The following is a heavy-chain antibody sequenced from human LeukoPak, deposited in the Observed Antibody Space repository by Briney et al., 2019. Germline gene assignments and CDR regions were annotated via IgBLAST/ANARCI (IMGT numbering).Heavy chain of an antibody. V-gene: IGHV1-18*01. Sequence: ASVKVSCKASGYTFTSYGISWVRQAPGQGLEWMGWISAYNGNTNYAQKLQGRVTMTTDTSTSTAYMELRSLRSDDTAVYYCARVHYYDSSGPLGYWGQGTLVTVSS. D-gene: IGHD3-22*01. CDR3: ARVHYYDSSGPLGY. CDR1: GYTFTSYG. J-gene: IGHJ4*02. CDR2: ISAYNGNT.